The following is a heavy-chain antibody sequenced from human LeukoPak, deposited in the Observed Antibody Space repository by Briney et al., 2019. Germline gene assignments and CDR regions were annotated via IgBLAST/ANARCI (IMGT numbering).Heavy chain of an antibody. D-gene: IGHD6-13*01. V-gene: IGHV4-4*07. CDR1: GESISSYY. CDR2: IYTSGSP. J-gene: IGHJ5*02. CDR3: ARMYSSLRFDP. Sequence: SETLSLTCTVSGESISSYYWSWIRQPAGKGLEWIGRIYTSGSPNYNPSLKSRVTMSVDTSKNQFSLKLSSVTAADTAVYYCARMYSSLRFDPWGQGTLVTVSS.